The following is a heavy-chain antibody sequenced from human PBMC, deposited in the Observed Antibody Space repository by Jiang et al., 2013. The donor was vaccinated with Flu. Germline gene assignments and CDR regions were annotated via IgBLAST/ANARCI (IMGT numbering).Heavy chain of an antibody. V-gene: IGHV3-11*01. CDR3: ARVITFGGVMDV. CDR2: ITTSGSST. J-gene: IGHJ6*02. Sequence: GSLRLSCAASGFTFSDYYMSWIRQAPGKGLEWVSHITTSGSSTYYADSVRGRFSLSRDNAKDSMYLQMNSLRAEDTAVYYCARVITFGGVMDVWGQGTTVTVSS. D-gene: IGHD3-16*01. CDR1: GFTFSDYY.